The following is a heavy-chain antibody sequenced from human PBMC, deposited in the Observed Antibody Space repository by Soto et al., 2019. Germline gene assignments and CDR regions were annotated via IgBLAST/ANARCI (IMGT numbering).Heavy chain of an antibody. CDR3: ARGHDYVWGSYHYSAGGFDY. V-gene: IGHV4-34*01. CDR1: GGSFSGYY. J-gene: IGHJ4*02. D-gene: IGHD3-16*02. CDR2: INHSGST. Sequence: QVQLQQWGAGLLKPSETLSLTCAVYGGSFSGYYWSWIRQPPGKGLEWIGEINHSGSTNYNPSLKSRVTISIDTSKSQFSLKLSTVTAADTAVYYCARGHDYVWGSYHYSAGGFDYWGQGTLVTVSS.